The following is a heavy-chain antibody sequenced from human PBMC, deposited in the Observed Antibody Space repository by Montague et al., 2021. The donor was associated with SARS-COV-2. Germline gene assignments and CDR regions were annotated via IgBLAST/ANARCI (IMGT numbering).Heavy chain of an antibody. J-gene: IGHJ4*02. V-gene: IGHV4-61*01. CDR1: GDSMTGDSMSRYY. CDR3: ARVHKDDYGDNYFDY. D-gene: IGHD4-17*01. CDR2: ISNSGFT. Sequence: SETLSLTCTVSGDSMTGDSMSRYYWSWIRQTPGKGLEWIGYISNSGFTNDNPSLKNRVTTSVDTFNNQFSLKLNSVTAADTAVYYCARVHKDDYGDNYFDYWGQGTLVTVSS.